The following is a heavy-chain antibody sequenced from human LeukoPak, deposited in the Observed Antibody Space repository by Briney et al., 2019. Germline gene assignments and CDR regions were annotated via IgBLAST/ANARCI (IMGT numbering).Heavy chain of an antibody. CDR2: ICYSGST. J-gene: IGHJ5*02. D-gene: IGHD2-2*01. Sequence: PSETLSLTCTVSGGSISSYYWSWIRQPPGKGLEWIGYICYSGSTNYNPSLKSRVTISVDTSKNQFSLKLSSVTAADTAVYYCARLVPAALVGWFDPWGQGTLVTVSS. CDR3: ARLVPAALVGWFDP. CDR1: GGSISSYY. V-gene: IGHV4-59*01.